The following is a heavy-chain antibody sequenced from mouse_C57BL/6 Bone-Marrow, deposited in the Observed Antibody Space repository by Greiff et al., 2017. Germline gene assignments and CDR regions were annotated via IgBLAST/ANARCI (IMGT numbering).Heavy chain of an antibody. CDR2: MHPNGGSP. CDR3: ARSYDYDDYTMDY. J-gene: IGHJ4*01. Sequence: VQLQLPGAELVKPGASVKLSCKASGYTFTNYWMHWVKQRPGQGLEWIGMMHPNGGSPDYNEKFKSEATLSVDKSSRTAYMELSSLTSEDSAVYYCARSYDYDDYTMDYWGQGTSVTVSS. V-gene: IGHV1-64*01. D-gene: IGHD2-4*01. CDR1: GYTFTNYW.